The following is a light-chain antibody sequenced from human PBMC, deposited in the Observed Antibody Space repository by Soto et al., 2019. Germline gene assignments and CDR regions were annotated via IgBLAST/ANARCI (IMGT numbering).Light chain of an antibody. J-gene: IGKJ1*01. CDR2: KAS. CDR3: QQYKSYST. Sequence: DIQMTQSPSTLSESVGDRVTLPCRASQSISSWLAWHQQKPGKAPKLLIYKASSLESGVPSRFSGSGSGTEFTLTISSLQPDDFATYYCQQYKSYSTFGQGTKVDIK. CDR1: QSISSW. V-gene: IGKV1-5*03.